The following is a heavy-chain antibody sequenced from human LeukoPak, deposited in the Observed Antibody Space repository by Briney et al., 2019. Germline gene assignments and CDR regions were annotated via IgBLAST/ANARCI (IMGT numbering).Heavy chain of an antibody. CDR2: ITTTSSTM. CDR3: TRDYSSSSGRAFDI. Sequence: GGSLRLSCAASGFTFTTNSMNWVRQAPGKGLEWVSYITTTSSTMYYADSVKGRFTISRDNAKNSLYLQMNSLRAEDTAVYYCTRDYSSSSGRAFDIWGQGTMVTVSS. V-gene: IGHV3-48*01. CDR1: GFTFTTNS. D-gene: IGHD6-6*01. J-gene: IGHJ3*02.